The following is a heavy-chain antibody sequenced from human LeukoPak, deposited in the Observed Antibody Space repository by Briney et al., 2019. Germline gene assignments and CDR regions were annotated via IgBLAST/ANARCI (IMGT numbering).Heavy chain of an antibody. CDR3: VKCKVGGTCDY. V-gene: IGHV3-64D*09. CDR2: INNNGDGT. CDR1: GFTFSTYS. D-gene: IGHD1-26*01. J-gene: IGHJ4*02. Sequence: GGSLRLSCSASGFTFSTYSMYWVRQAPGKGLEYVSGINNNGDGTHNADSVKGRFTISRDNSKNTLYLQMSSVRAEDTAVYYCVKCKVGGTCDYWGQGILVTASS.